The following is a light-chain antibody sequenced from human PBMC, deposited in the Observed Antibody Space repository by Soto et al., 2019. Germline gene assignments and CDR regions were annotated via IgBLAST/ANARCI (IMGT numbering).Light chain of an antibody. J-gene: IGKJ1*01. CDR3: QQSYSRPRA. CDR2: TAS. V-gene: IGKV1-39*01. Sequence: DIQMTQSPSSLSASVGDRVTITCRASQSISSYVNWYQQKPGKAPNLLIYTASNLESGVPSRFSGSGSGTDFTLTISSLQPEDFATYFCQQSYSRPRAFGQGTKVEI. CDR1: QSISSY.